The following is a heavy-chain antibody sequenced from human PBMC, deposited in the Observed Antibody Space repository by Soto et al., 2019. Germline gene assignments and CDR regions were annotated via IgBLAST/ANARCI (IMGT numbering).Heavy chain of an antibody. CDR2: IYPYDSDT. J-gene: IGHJ4*01. V-gene: IGHV5-51*01. Sequence: GESLKISCKTSGYSFTSYWIGWLRQMPVKGMEWMGNIYPYDSDTRYSPSFQGQVTISADTSITTAYLQLSGLRASDTAMYFCSRHLVGSTMGHFDYWAQGTMVTLSS. D-gene: IGHD1-26*01. CDR3: SRHLVGSTMGHFDY. CDR1: GYSFTSYW.